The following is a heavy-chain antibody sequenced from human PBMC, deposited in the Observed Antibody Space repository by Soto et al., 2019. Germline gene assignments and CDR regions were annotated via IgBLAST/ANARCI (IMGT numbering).Heavy chain of an antibody. CDR2: INPNSGGT. CDR3: ARGKGYSSSSSYYFHX. V-gene: IGHV1-2*02. J-gene: IGHJ4*02. D-gene: IGHD6-13*01. Sequence: ASVKVSCKASGYTFTGYYMHWVRQAPGQGLEWMGWINPNSGGTNYAQKFQGRVTMTRDTSISTAYMELSRLRSDDTAVYYCARGKGYSSSSSYYFHXWGQGTLVTVSX. CDR1: GYTFTGYY.